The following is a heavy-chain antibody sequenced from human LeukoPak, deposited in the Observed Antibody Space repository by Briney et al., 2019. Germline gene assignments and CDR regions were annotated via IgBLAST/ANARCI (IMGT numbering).Heavy chain of an antibody. D-gene: IGHD2-2*01. Sequence: GGSLRLSCAASGFTFSSYGMHWVRQAPGKGLEWVAFIRYDGSNKYYADSVKGRFTISRDNSKNTLYLQMNSLRAVDTAVYYCAKMDCSSTSCPLIDYWGQGTLVTASS. J-gene: IGHJ4*02. CDR2: IRYDGSNK. V-gene: IGHV3-30*02. CDR3: AKMDCSSTSCPLIDY. CDR1: GFTFSSYG.